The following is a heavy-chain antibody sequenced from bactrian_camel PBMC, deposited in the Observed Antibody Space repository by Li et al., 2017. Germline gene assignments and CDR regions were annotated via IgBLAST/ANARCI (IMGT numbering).Heavy chain of an antibody. CDR2: ISTRSRDT. V-gene: IGHV3S6*01. Sequence: VQLVESGGGSVQVGGSLRLSCKFNYWPSSRKCMAWFRQAPGKEREGVAAISTRSRDTYVSFDLKGRFAISADNAENTMYLQMNRLKPEDTAVYYCAIRRRDDRYWGEAAAYRSWGQGTQVTVS. J-gene: IGHJ6*01. CDR3: AIRRRDDRYWGEAAAYRS. D-gene: IGHD2*01. CDR1: YWPSSRKC.